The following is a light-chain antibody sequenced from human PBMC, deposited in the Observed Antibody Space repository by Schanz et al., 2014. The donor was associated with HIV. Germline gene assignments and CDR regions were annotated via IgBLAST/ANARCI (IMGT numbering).Light chain of an antibody. Sequence: QSALTQPPAASGSPGQSITISCTGTNSDVGGYKSVSWYQQHPGKAPKLMIYDVNNRPSGISDRFSGSKSGNTASLTISGLQADDEDYYYCASYTSNRTVTFGGGTKLTVL. J-gene: IGLJ2*01. CDR3: ASYTSNRTVT. V-gene: IGLV2-14*03. CDR1: NSDVGGYKS. CDR2: DVN.